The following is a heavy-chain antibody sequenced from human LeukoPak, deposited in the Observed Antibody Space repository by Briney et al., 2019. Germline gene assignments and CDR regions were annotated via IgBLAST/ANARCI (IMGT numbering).Heavy chain of an antibody. J-gene: IGHJ4*02. CDR2: VYSGGST. Sequence: GGSLRLSCAASGFTVSAAYMTWVRQSPGKGLECVSIVYSGGSTYYADSVKGRFTVSRDNSKNTLSLQMDSLRAEDTAVYYCATDDRVGTTGWLDYWGQGTLVTVSS. D-gene: IGHD1-1*01. CDR1: GFTVSAAY. V-gene: IGHV3-53*01. CDR3: ATDDRVGTTGWLDY.